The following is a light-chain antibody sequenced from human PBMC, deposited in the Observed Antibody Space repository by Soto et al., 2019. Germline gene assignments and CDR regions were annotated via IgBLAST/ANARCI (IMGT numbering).Light chain of an antibody. CDR3: QHRSIWPVS. J-gene: IGKJ5*01. CDR1: QSVSSY. V-gene: IGKV3-11*01. CDR2: DAS. Sequence: IVLTQSPATLSLSPVERATLSCRASQSVSSYLAWYQQKPGQAPRLLIFDASNRATDIPARFSGSGSATDFTLTISSLEPEDFAVYYCQHRSIWPVSFGQGTRLEIK.